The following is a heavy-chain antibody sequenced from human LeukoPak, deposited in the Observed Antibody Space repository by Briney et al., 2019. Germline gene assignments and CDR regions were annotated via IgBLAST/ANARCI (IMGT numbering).Heavy chain of an antibody. D-gene: IGHD6-13*01. CDR2: ISYDGSNK. J-gene: IGHJ4*02. V-gene: IGHV3-30-3*01. Sequence: PGRSLRLSCAASGFTFSSYAMLWVRQAPGKGLEWVAVISYDGSNKYYADSVKGRFTISRDNSKNTLYLQMNSLRAEDTAVYYCARGAAGTFDYWGQGTLVTVSS. CDR1: GFTFSSYA. CDR3: ARGAAGTFDY.